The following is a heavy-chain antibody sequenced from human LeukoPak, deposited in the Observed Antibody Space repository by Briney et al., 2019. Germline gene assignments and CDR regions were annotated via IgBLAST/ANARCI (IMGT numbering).Heavy chain of an antibody. V-gene: IGHV1-2*02. D-gene: IGHD3-3*01. J-gene: IGHJ4*02. CDR3: ARSVSYYDFWSGYDY. Sequence: ASVKVSCKASGYTFTGYYMHRVRQAPGQGLECMGWINPNSGGTNYAQKFQGRVTMTRDTSISTAYMELSRLRSDDTAVYYCARSVSYYDFWSGYDYWGQGTLVTVSS. CDR2: INPNSGGT. CDR1: GYTFTGYY.